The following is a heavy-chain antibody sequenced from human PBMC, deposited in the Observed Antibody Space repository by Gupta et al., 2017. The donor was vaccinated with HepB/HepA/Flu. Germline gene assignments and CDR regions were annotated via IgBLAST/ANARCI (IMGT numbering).Heavy chain of an antibody. J-gene: IGHJ4*02. D-gene: IGHD6-13*01. CDR1: GYSFTGQH. CDR2: INPNSGGT. CDR3: ARGGGIALEFDY. Sequence: HVQLVQSGAEVTKPGASVQVSCKASGYSFTGQHIHWVRQAPGQGLEWMGWINPNSGGTNYAQKFQDWVTMSRDTSISTAYMELRSLKSDDTAIYYCARGGGIALEFDYWGQGTLVTVSS. V-gene: IGHV1-2*04.